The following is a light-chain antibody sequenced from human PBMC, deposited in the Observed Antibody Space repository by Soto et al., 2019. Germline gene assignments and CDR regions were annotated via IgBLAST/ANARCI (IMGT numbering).Light chain of an antibody. J-gene: IGLJ2*01. CDR1: KLGDKY. V-gene: IGLV3-1*01. CDR2: QDR. CDR3: QAWDSSIVV. Sequence: SYELTQPPSVSVSPGQTASITCSGDKLGDKYACWYQQKPGQSPVLVIYQDRKRPSGIPERFSGSNSGNTATLTISGTQASDEAYYYCQAWDSSIVVFGGGTKLTVL.